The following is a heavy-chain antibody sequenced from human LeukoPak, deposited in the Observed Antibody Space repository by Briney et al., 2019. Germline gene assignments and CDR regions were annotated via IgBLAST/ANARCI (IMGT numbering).Heavy chain of an antibody. Sequence: PSETLSLTRTIFGDSVSRSDSYWDWIRQPPGKGVEWIGTIYYSGRTHYSPSLKSRVTLSVDMSNNQFSLTLSSVTAADTALYFCARRRYYDSSGYLEWGQGTLVTVSS. J-gene: IGHJ1*01. D-gene: IGHD3-22*01. CDR2: IYYSGRT. CDR3: ARRRYYDSSGYLE. V-gene: IGHV4-39*01. CDR1: GDSVSRSDSY.